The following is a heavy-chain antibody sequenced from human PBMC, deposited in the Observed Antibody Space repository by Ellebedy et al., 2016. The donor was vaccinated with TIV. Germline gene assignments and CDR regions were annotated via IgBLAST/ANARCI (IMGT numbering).Heavy chain of an antibody. D-gene: IGHD3-22*01. Sequence: GESLKISXAASGFSFSYYAMSWVRQAPGKGLEWVSSVSGTGDDKDYVENKYYVDSVKGRFTISRDDSKNTLFLQMNSLRAEDTAIYYCAKDECGNYCTVDSWGQGILVTVSS. V-gene: IGHV3-23*01. J-gene: IGHJ4*02. CDR1: GFSFSYYA. CDR2: VSGTGDDKDYVENK. CDR3: AKDECGNYCTVDS.